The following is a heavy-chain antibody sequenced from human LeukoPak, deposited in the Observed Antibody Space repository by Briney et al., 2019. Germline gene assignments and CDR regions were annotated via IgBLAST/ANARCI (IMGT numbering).Heavy chain of an antibody. V-gene: IGHV3-23*01. Sequence: GGALRHSCAASGFTHSSYAMSWVRQPPAKGREWVSAISGSGGSTYYADSVKGRFTISRDNSKNTLYLQMNSLRAEDTAVYYCAKILHYDSSGISRNDYWGQGTLVTVSS. CDR3: AKILHYDSSGISRNDY. D-gene: IGHD3-22*01. CDR1: GFTHSSYA. J-gene: IGHJ4*02. CDR2: ISGSGGST.